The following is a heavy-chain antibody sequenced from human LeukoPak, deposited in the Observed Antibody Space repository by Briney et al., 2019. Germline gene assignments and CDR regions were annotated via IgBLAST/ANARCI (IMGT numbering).Heavy chain of an antibody. CDR3: ARDFSDGGKRRPFDY. CDR2: ISSSSSYI. J-gene: IGHJ4*02. Sequence: PGGSLRLSCAASGFTFSSYSMNWVRQAPGKGLEWVSSISSSSSYIYYADSVKGRFTISRDNAKNSLYLQMNSLRAEDTAVYYCARDFSDGGKRRPFDYWGQGTLVTVSS. CDR1: GFTFSSYS. V-gene: IGHV3-21*01. D-gene: IGHD4-23*01.